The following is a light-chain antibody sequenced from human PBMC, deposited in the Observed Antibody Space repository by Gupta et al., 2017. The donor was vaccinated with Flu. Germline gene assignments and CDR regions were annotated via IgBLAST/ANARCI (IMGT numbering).Light chain of an antibody. CDR2: DAS. V-gene: IGKV3-11*01. CDR3: QQRSNWPYT. J-gene: IGKJ2*01. Sequence: EIVLTQSQATLSWSTGERATLSCRASQSVSSYLAWYQQKPGQAPRLLIYDASNRATCIPARFSGSESGTDFTLTISSLEPDDFAVYYCQQRSNWPYTFGQGTKLEIK. CDR1: QSVSSY.